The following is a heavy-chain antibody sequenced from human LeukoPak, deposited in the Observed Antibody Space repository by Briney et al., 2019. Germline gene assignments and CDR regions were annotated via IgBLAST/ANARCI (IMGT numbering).Heavy chain of an antibody. J-gene: IGHJ3*02. CDR2: IYYTGNT. CDR1: GGSLSSSSYY. V-gene: IGHV4-39*01. Sequence: SETLSLTCTVSGGSLSSSSYYWGWIRQPPGEGLEWIGAIYYTGNTYYNPSLKSRITISVDTSKNQFSLKLTFVTAADTAMYYCARHPRVELADPGAPHIWGQGTMVTVSS. CDR3: ARHPRVELADPGAPHI. D-gene: IGHD5-24*01.